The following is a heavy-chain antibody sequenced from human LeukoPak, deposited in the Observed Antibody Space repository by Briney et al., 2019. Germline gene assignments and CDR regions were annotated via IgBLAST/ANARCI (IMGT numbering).Heavy chain of an antibody. D-gene: IGHD1-26*01. Sequence: PGGYLRLSCAASGFTFSSYWMHWVRQAPGKGLVWVSRIKSDGSDIIYADSVKGRFTISTDNAKNMLYLEMNSLRGEDTAVYYCTRKSGHYYGMDVWGKGTTVTVSS. CDR1: GFTFSSYW. CDR3: TRKSGHYYGMDV. J-gene: IGHJ6*04. V-gene: IGHV3-74*01. CDR2: IKSDGSDI.